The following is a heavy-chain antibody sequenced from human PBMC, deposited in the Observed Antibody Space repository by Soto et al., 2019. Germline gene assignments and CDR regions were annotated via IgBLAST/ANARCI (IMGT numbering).Heavy chain of an antibody. Sequence: SVKVSCKASGGTFSSYAISWVRQAPGQGLEWMGGIIPIFGTANYAQKFQGRVTITADKSTSTAYMELSSLRSEDTAVYYGARDELVRRYYYYGMDVWGQGTTVTVSS. CDR3: ARDELVRRYYYYGMDV. D-gene: IGHD6-6*01. J-gene: IGHJ6*02. V-gene: IGHV1-69*06. CDR2: IIPIFGTA. CDR1: GGTFSSYA.